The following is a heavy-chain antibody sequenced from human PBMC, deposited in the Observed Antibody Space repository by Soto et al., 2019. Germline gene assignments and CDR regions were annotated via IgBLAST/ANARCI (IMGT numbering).Heavy chain of an antibody. CDR2: TRNKANSYTT. CDR1: GFTFSDHY. CDR3: ARTVTPGYYYMDV. J-gene: IGHJ6*03. V-gene: IGHV3-72*01. D-gene: IGHD4-4*01. Sequence: GGSLRLSCAASGFTFSDHYMDWVRQAPGKGLEWVGRTRNKANSYTTEYAASVKGRFTISRDDSKNSLYLQMNSLKTEDTAVYYCARTVTPGYYYMDVWGKGTTVTVSS.